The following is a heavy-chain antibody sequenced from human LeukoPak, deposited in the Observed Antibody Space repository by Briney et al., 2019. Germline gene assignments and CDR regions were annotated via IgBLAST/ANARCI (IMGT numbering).Heavy chain of an antibody. CDR2: IYPRDSNT. J-gene: IGHJ4*02. CDR3: ARAVVLYYDGSGYSTRFDY. D-gene: IGHD3-22*01. V-gene: IGHV5-51*01. Sequence: GESLKISCKGSGYSFTSFWTGWVRQMPRKGLEWMGIIYPRDSNTRYSPSFQGQVTISADKSISTAYLQWSSLKASDTAMYYCARAVVLYYDGSGYSTRFDYWGQGTLVTVSS. CDR1: GYSFTSFW.